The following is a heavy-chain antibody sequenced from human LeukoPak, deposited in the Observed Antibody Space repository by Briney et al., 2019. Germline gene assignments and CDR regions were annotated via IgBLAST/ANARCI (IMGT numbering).Heavy chain of an antibody. CDR3: ARDLDYYDSSGYRNWFDP. J-gene: IGHJ5*02. CDR2: IYTSGRT. V-gene: IGHV4-4*07. CDR1: GGSISSYY. Sequence: PSETLSLTCTVSGGSISSYYWSWIRQPAGKGLEWIGRIYTSGRTNYNPSLPSRVTMSVDTSKNQFSLKLNSVTAADTAVYYCARDLDYYDSSGYRNWFDPWGQGTLVTVSS. D-gene: IGHD3-22*01.